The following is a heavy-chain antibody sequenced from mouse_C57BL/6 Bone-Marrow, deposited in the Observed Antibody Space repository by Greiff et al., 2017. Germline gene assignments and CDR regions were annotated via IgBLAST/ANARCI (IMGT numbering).Heavy chain of an antibody. CDR3: AGGWYFDV. CDR2: FFPRSGNN. V-gene: IGHV1-81*01. J-gene: IGHJ1*03. CDR1: GYTFTSYG. Sequence: VQLQQSGAELARPGASVKLSCKASGYTFTSYGLSWVKQRTGQGLEWIGEFFPRSGNNYYNEKFKGKATLTADKSASTAYMGLRSLKSEDSAVYFCAGGWYFDVWGTGTTVTVSS.